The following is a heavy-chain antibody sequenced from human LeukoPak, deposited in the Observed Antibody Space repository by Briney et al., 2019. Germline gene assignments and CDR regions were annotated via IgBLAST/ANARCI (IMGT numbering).Heavy chain of an antibody. J-gene: IGHJ4*02. Sequence: ASVKVSCKVSGYTLTELSMHWVRQAPGKGLEWMGGFDPEDGETIYAQKFQGRVTMTEDTSTDTAYMELSSLRSEDTAVYYCATFNGDYVLFDYWGQGTLVTVSS. CDR1: GYTLTELS. D-gene: IGHD4-17*01. V-gene: IGHV1-24*01. CDR3: ATFNGDYVLFDY. CDR2: FDPEDGET.